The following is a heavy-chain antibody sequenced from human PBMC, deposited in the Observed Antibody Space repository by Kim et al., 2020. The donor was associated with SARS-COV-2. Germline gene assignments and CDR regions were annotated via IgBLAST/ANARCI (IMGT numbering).Heavy chain of an antibody. Sequence: ASVKVSCKASGYTFTSYGISWVRQAPGQGLEWMGWISAYNGNTNYAQKLQGRVTMTTDTSTSTAYMELRSLRSDDTAVYYCARGSWGVDGSGSYSDRFDYWGQGTLVTVSS. D-gene: IGHD3-10*01. V-gene: IGHV1-18*01. CDR3: ARGSWGVDGSGSYSDRFDY. CDR2: ISAYNGNT. CDR1: GYTFTSYG. J-gene: IGHJ4*02.